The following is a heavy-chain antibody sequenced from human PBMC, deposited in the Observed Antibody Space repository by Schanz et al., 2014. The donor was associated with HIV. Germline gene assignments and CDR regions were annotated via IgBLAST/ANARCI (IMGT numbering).Heavy chain of an antibody. J-gene: IGHJ4*02. CDR1: GFPLRDYG. CDR3: ARDSPVAAGTLDY. V-gene: IGHV3-30*03. D-gene: IGHD6-13*01. Sequence: QVQVVESGGGVVQPGRSLTLSCATTGFPLRDYGMHWVRQAAGKGLEWLAFISYNGNEKDYGDSVKGRFTISRDNSKNTLNLQMKSLRAEDTAVYYCARDSPVAAGTLDYWGQGTLVTVSS. CDR2: ISYNGNEK.